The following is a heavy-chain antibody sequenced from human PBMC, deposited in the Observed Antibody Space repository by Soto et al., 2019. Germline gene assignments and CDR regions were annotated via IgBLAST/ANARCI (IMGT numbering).Heavy chain of an antibody. CDR2: ISYGGST. CDR3: SRGILV. J-gene: IGHJ4*02. CDR1: GGSINSGGYC. V-gene: IGHV4-31*03. Sequence: QVQLQESGPGLVKPSQTLSLTCTVSGGSINSGGYCWSWIRQHPGKGLDWIGCISYGGSTSYNPSLKSRDTISVDTSKNQFSLKLTSVTAADTAVYYCSRGILVWGQGALITVSS. D-gene: IGHD5-18*01.